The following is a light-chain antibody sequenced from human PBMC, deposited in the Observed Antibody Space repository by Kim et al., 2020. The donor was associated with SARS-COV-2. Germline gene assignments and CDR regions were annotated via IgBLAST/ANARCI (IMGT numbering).Light chain of an antibody. CDR2: KAS. J-gene: IGKJ1*01. CDR3: QQYDTYWT. CDR1: QSISSW. Sequence: SASVGDRVTSTCRARQSISSWLAWYQQKPGKAPKLLIYKASSLESGVPSRFSGSGSGTEFTLTISSLQPDDFATYYCQQYDTYWTFGQGTKVEIK. V-gene: IGKV1-5*03.